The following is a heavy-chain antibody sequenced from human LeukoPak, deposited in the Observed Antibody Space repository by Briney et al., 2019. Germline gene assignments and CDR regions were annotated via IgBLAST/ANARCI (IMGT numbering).Heavy chain of an antibody. V-gene: IGHV3-23*01. CDR3: AKWSSSITMVRGVMGAFDY. J-gene: IGHJ4*02. CDR2: ISGSGGST. CDR1: GFTFSSYA. D-gene: IGHD3-10*01. Sequence: GGSLRLSCAASGFTFSSYAMSWVRQAPGKGLEWVSAISGSGGSTYYADSVKGRFTISRDNSKNTLYLRMNSPRAEATAVYYFAKWSSSITMVRGVMGAFDYWGQGTLVTVSS.